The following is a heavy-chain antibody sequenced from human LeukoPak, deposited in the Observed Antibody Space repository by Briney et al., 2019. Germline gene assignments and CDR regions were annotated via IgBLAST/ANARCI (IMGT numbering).Heavy chain of an antibody. CDR3: ARDYGDYGGGNWFDP. Sequence: ASVKVSCKASRYTFTSYYMHWVRQAPGQGLEWMGIINPSGGSTSYAQKFQGRVTMTRDTSTSTVYMELSSLRSEDTAVYYCARDYGDYGGGNWFDPWGQGTLVTVSS. D-gene: IGHD4-17*01. V-gene: IGHV1-46*01. CDR2: INPSGGST. J-gene: IGHJ5*02. CDR1: RYTFTSYY.